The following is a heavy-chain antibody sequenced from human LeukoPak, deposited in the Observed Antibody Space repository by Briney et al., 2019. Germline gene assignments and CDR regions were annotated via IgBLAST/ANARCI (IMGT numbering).Heavy chain of an antibody. J-gene: IGHJ5*02. CDR2: MNANSGNT. V-gene: IGHV1-8*01. Sequence: GASVKVSCKASGYIFINNDINWVRQAAGQGLEWMGWMNANSGNTGYAQKFQGRVTMTRDTSISTAYMELSGLRSKDTAVYYCARGAGTMGRDWFDPWGQGTLVTVSS. CDR1: GYIFINND. D-gene: IGHD3-10*01. CDR3: ARGAGTMGRDWFDP.